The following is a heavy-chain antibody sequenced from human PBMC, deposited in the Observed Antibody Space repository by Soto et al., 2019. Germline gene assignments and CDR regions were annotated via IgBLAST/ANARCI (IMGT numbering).Heavy chain of an antibody. Sequence: EVQLVESGGALVQPGGSLRLSCAASGFTFSSYWLHWVRQEPGKGPVWVSRINTDGTNTNYADSVKGRFTISRDNAKNTLYLQMNSLRVEDTAVYYCAREAWFDAFDIWGRGTMVTVSS. CDR3: AREAWFDAFDI. V-gene: IGHV3-74*01. CDR2: INTDGTNT. CDR1: GFTFSSYW. D-gene: IGHD3-10*01. J-gene: IGHJ3*02.